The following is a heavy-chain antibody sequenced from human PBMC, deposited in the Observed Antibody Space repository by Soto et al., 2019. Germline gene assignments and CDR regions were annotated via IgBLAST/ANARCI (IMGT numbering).Heavy chain of an antibody. CDR2: IHNSGST. V-gene: IGHV4-59*01. Sequence: PEETLSLTCTVSGASITTYYWSWIRQPPGKGLEWIGSIHNSGSTNYNPSLKGRVTISLDTPKKQFSLKVTSVTAADTAMYYCATGYCSSSSCYEFDHWGQGSLVTVSS. CDR3: ATGYCSSSSCYEFDH. J-gene: IGHJ4*02. D-gene: IGHD2-2*01. CDR1: GASITTYY.